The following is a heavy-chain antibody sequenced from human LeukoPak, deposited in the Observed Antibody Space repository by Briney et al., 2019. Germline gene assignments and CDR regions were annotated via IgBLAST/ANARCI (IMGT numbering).Heavy chain of an antibody. CDR2: IYTSGRT. D-gene: IGHD1-26*01. J-gene: IGHJ6*03. CDR1: GGSISSGSYY. Sequence: PSQTLALTCSVSGGSISSGSYYWSWIRQPAGKGLEWIGRIYTSGRTSYNPSLKGRVTISVDTSENQFSLKLSSVTAADTAVYYCARHPEGSYWNYYMDVWGKGTTVTVSS. V-gene: IGHV4-61*02. CDR3: ARHPEGSYWNYYMDV.